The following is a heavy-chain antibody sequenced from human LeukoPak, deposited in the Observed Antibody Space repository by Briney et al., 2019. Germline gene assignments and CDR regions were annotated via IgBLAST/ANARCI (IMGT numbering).Heavy chain of an antibody. CDR3: ARVKDPGGYYYYYYMDV. J-gene: IGHJ6*03. CDR1: GGSISSYY. CDR2: IYYSGST. D-gene: IGHD3-16*01. Sequence: SETLSLTCTVSGGSISSYYWSWIRQPPGKGLEWIGYIYYSGSTNYNPSLKSRVTISVDTSKNQFSLKLSSVTAADTAMYYCARVKDPGGYYYYYYMDVWGKGTTVTISS. V-gene: IGHV4-59*12.